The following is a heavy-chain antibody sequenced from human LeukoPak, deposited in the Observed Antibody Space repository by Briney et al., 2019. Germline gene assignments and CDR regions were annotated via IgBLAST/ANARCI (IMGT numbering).Heavy chain of an antibody. CDR3: ARGRTRPRWFDP. J-gene: IGHJ5*02. CDR2: INHSGST. CDR1: GGSFSGYY. V-gene: IGHV4-34*01. Sequence: SETLSLTCAVYGGSFSGYYWSWIRQPPGKGLEWIGEINHSGSTNYNPSLKSRVTISVDTSKNQFSLKLSSVTAADTAVYYCARGRTRPRWFDPWGQGTLVTVSS. D-gene: IGHD1-14*01.